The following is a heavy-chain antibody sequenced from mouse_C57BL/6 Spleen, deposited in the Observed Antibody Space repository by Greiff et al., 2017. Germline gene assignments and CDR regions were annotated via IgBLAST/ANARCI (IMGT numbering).Heavy chain of an antibody. J-gene: IGHJ1*03. V-gene: IGHV1-61*01. CDR3: ARRDGYSYWYFDV. D-gene: IGHD2-3*01. CDR1: GYTFTSYW. CDR2: IYHSDSET. Sequence: QVQLQQPGAELVRPGSSVKLSCKASGYTFTSYWMDWVKQRPGQGLEWIGNIYHSDSETHYNQKFKDKATLTVDKSSSTAYMQLSSLTSEDSAVYYCARRDGYSYWYFDVWGTGTTVTVSS.